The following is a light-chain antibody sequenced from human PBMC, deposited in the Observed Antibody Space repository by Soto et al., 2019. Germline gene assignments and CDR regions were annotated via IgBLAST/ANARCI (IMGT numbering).Light chain of an antibody. V-gene: IGKV3-20*01. Sequence: EIVLTQSPGTLSLSLGDRATLSCWASQSVSSNYLAWYQQRPGQATRLLIYGASTRATGVPDRFSGSGSGTDFTLTISRLEPEDFAVYFCQQYAASPLTFGGGTKVEIK. CDR1: QSVSSNY. CDR3: QQYAASPLT. CDR2: GAS. J-gene: IGKJ4*01.